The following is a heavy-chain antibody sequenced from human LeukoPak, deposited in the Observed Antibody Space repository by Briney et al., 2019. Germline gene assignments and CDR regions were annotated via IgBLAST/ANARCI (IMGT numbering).Heavy chain of an antibody. J-gene: IGHJ6*02. D-gene: IGHD6-19*01. CDR2: ISGSGGST. V-gene: IGHV3-23*01. Sequence: GGSLRLSCAASGFTFSSYAMSRVRQAPGKGLEWVSAISGSGGSTYYADSVKGRFTISRDNSKNTLYLQMNSLRAEDTAVYYCAKDRSGIAVAGISLSDYCGMDVWGQGTTVTVSS. CDR3: AKDRSGIAVAGISLSDYCGMDV. CDR1: GFTFSSYA.